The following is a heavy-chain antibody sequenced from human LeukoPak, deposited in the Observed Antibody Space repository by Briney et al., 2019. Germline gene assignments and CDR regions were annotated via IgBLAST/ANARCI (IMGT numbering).Heavy chain of an antibody. CDR3: AKVAGYCSGGSCYQFDY. D-gene: IGHD2-15*01. CDR1: GFTFSSYA. CDR2: ISGGGGST. Sequence: GGSLRLSCAASGFTFSSYAMSWVRQAPGKGLEWVSAISGGGGSTYYADSVKGRFTISRDNSKNTLYLQMNSLRAEDTAVYYCAKVAGYCSGGSCYQFDYWGQGTLVTVSS. V-gene: IGHV3-23*01. J-gene: IGHJ4*02.